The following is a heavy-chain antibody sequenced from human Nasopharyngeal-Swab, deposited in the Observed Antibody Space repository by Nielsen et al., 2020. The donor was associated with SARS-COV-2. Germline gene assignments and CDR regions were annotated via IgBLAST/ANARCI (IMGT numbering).Heavy chain of an antibody. V-gene: IGHV1-3*01. Sequence: ASVKVSCKASGYTFTGYAMHWVRQAPGQRLEWMGWINAGNGNTKYSQKFQGRVTITRDTSASTAYMELSSLRSENTAMYYCARVLGDTALGYWGQGTLVTVSS. D-gene: IGHD5-18*01. CDR1: GYTFTGYA. CDR3: ARVLGDTALGY. CDR2: INAGNGNT. J-gene: IGHJ4*02.